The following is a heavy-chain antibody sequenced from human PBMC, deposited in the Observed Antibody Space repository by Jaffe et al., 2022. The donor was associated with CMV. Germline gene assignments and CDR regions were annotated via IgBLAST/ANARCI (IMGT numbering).Heavy chain of an antibody. Sequence: QVQLQQWGAGLLKPSETLSLTCAVYGGSFSGYYWSWIRQPPGKGLEWIGEINHSGSTNYNPSLKSRVTISVDTSKNQFSLKLSSVTAADTAVYYCARGLSVGLRSGTKDYWGQGTLVTVSS. J-gene: IGHJ4*02. CDR2: INHSGST. CDR3: ARGLSVGLRSGTKDY. V-gene: IGHV4-34*01. D-gene: IGHD2-15*01. CDR1: GGSFSGYY.